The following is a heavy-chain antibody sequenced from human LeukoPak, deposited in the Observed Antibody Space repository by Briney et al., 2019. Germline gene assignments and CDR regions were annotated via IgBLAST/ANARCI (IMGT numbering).Heavy chain of an antibody. CDR1: GGSISSSSYY. V-gene: IGHV4-39*07. CDR3: AGAVTTVVTLDY. CDR2: IYYSGST. Sequence: SETLSLTCTVSGGSISSSSYYWGWIRQPPGKGLEWIGSIYYSGSTYYNPSLKSRVTISVDTSKNQFSLKLSSVTAADTAVYYCAGAVTTVVTLDYWGQGTLVTVSS. J-gene: IGHJ4*02. D-gene: IGHD4-23*01.